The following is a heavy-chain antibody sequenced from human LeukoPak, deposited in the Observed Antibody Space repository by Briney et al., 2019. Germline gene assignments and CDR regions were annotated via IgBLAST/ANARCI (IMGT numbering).Heavy chain of an antibody. D-gene: IGHD6-6*01. V-gene: IGHV4-30-2*01. CDR3: ASIPSYYFDY. Sequence: SETLSLTCTVSGGSISSGGYYWSWIRQPPGKGLEWIGYIYHSGSTFYNPSLKSRVTISVDRSKNQFSLKLSSVTATDTAVYYCASIPSYYFDYWGQGTLVTVSS. CDR1: GGSISSGGYY. J-gene: IGHJ4*02. CDR2: IYHSGST.